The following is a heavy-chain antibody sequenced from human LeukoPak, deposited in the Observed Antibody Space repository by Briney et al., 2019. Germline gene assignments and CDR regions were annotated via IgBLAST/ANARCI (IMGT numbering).Heavy chain of an antibody. V-gene: IGHV3-48*01. Sequence: GGSLRLSCAASGFTFRTYPMNWFRQGPGKGLEWCSYITNTGSTTIYADSVRGRFTTSSDKAENSLYLQMNTLRAEDTAIYYCARDQWLAYYYHGMDVWGQGTTVTVSS. CDR3: ARDQWLAYYYHGMDV. D-gene: IGHD5-12*01. CDR2: ITNTGSTT. J-gene: IGHJ6*02. CDR1: GFTFRTYP.